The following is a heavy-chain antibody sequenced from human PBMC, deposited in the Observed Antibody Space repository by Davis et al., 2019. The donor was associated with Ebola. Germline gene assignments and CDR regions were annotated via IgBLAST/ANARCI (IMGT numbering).Heavy chain of an antibody. J-gene: IGHJ6*02. D-gene: IGHD3/OR15-3a*01. Sequence: PGGSLRLSCAASGFTFYYYGMHWVRQAPGKGLEWVSYISSSGSTIYYADSVKGRFTISRDNAKNSLYLQLNSLRAEDTAVYYCARARTYYYGMDVWGQGTTVTVSS. CDR3: ARARTYYYGMDV. CDR1: GFTFYYYG. CDR2: ISSSGSTI. V-gene: IGHV3-48*03.